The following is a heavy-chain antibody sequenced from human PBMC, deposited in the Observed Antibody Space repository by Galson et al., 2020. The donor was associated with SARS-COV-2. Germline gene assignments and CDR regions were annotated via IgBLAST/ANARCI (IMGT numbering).Heavy chain of an antibody. Sequence: GESLKIPRKVSGYTLTELSIHWVRQAPGKGLEWMASFDPEYGESIYAQKFQGRLTMTEDTSTDTAYMELSSLRTEDTAVYYCATDPAPRSRSVNWYEEDCSYCTMDVWGQGTTVAVSS. CDR1: GYTLTELS. CDR2: FDPEYGES. J-gene: IGHJ6*02. CDR3: ATDPAPRSRSVNWYEEDCSYCTMDV. D-gene: IGHD1-1*01. V-gene: IGHV1-24*01.